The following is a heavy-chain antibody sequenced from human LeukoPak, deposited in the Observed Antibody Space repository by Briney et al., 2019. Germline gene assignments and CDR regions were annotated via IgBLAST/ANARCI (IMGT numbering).Heavy chain of an antibody. Sequence: SETLSLTRTVSRGSMSSHYWSWIRQPPREGLEWIGYIYYGGSTNYNPSLKSRVTISVDTSKNQFSLNLNSVTAADTAVYYCANSRGFLEWVSNWGQGTLVTVSS. D-gene: IGHD3-3*01. CDR3: ANSRGFLEWVSN. CDR2: IYYGGST. CDR1: RGSMSSHY. J-gene: IGHJ4*02. V-gene: IGHV4-59*08.